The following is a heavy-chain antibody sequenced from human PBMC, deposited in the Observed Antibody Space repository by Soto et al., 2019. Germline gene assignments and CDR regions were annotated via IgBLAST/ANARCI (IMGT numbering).Heavy chain of an antibody. V-gene: IGHV3-23*01. CDR2: ISGSGGST. CDR1: GFTFSSYA. D-gene: IGHD3-22*01. J-gene: IGHJ6*02. Sequence: GGSLRLSCAASGFTFSSYAMSWVRQAPGKGLEWVSAISGSGGSTYYADSVKGRFTISRDNSKNTLYLQMNSLRAEDTAVYYCAKMYYYDSSGYYPLWYYYYSMDVWGQGTTVTVSS. CDR3: AKMYYYDSSGYYPLWYYYYSMDV.